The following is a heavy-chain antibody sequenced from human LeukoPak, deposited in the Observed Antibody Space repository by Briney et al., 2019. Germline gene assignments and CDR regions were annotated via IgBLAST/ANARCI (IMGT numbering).Heavy chain of an antibody. Sequence: PSETLSLTCTDSGGSISSYYWSWIRQPPGKGLEWIGYIYYSGSTNYNPSLKSRVTISVDTSKNQFSLKLSSVTAADTAVYYCARAGVDLDSSGYYYETNYFDYWGQGTLVTVSS. J-gene: IGHJ4*02. V-gene: IGHV4-59*01. CDR2: IYYSGST. CDR3: ARAGVDLDSSGYYYETNYFDY. D-gene: IGHD3-22*01. CDR1: GGSISSYY.